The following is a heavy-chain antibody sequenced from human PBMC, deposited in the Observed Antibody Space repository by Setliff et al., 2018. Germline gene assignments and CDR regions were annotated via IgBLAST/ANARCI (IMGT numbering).Heavy chain of an antibody. CDR3: ARGSRGFDY. CDR2: INPNSGGT. J-gene: IGHJ4*02. CDR1: GYTLTNYY. V-gene: IGHV1-2*02. Sequence: ASVKVSCKASGYTLTNYYMHWVRQAPGQGLEWMGWINPNSGGTNPAQKFQGRVTMTRDTSISTAYMELSSLTSEDTAVYFCARGSRGFDYWGQGALVTVSS.